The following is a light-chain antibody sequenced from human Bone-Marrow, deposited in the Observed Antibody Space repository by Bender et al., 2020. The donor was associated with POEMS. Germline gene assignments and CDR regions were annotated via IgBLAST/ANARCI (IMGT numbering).Light chain of an antibody. CDR2: RNN. J-gene: IGLJ3*02. CDR1: SSNIGAHA. V-gene: IGLV1-44*01. CDR3: AVWDDSLNGWV. Sequence: QSVLTQPPSASGTPGQRVTISCSGGSSNIGAHAVNWYQHLPGTAPKLLISRNNQRPSEVPHRFSGSRSGTSASLAISGLQSEDEADYYCAVWDDSLNGWVFGGGTKLTVL.